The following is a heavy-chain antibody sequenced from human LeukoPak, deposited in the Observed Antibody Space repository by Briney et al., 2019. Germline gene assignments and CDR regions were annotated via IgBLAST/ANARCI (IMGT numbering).Heavy chain of an antibody. V-gene: IGHV1-8*01. CDR1: GYTFTSYD. CDR3: ASALGYSYGSNYMDV. D-gene: IGHD5-18*01. Sequence: GASVKVSCKASGYTFTSYDINWVRQATGQGLEWMGWTNPNSGNTGYAQKFQGRVTMTRNTSISTAYMELSSLRSEDTAVYYCASALGYSYGSNYMDVWGKGTTVTVSS. J-gene: IGHJ6*03. CDR2: TNPNSGNT.